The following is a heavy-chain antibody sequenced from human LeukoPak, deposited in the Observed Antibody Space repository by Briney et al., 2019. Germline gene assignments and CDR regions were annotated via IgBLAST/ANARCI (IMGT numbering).Heavy chain of an antibody. CDR1: GFTFSSYW. V-gene: IGHV3-7*01. CDR2: IKQDGSEK. CDR3: ARDYQGDYYGSGSSDY. J-gene: IGHJ4*02. Sequence: GGSLRLSCAASGFTFSSYWMSWVRQAPGKGLEWVANIKQDGSEKYYVDSVKGRFTISRDNAKNSLYLQMNSLRAEDTAVYYCARDYQGDYYGSGSSDYWGQGTLVTVSS. D-gene: IGHD3-10*01.